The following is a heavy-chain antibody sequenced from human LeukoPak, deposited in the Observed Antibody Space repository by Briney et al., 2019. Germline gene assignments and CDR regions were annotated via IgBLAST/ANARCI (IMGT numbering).Heavy chain of an antibody. D-gene: IGHD3-10*02. CDR1: GFTLSNYE. Sequence: GGSLRLSCVVSGFTLSNYEMNWVRQAPGKGLEWVSYISSSGSTIYYADSVKGRFTISRDDAKNSLYLQMNSLRAEDTAVYYCAELGITMIGGVWGKGTTVTISS. V-gene: IGHV3-48*03. J-gene: IGHJ6*04. CDR2: ISSSGSTI. CDR3: AELGITMIGGV.